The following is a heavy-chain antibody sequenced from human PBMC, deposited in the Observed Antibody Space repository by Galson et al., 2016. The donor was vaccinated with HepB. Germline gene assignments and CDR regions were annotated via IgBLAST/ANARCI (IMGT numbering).Heavy chain of an antibody. CDR2: TFYRSNWQN. CDR1: GDSVSSNGAG. Sequence: CAISGDSVSSNGAGWYWIRQSPSRGLECLGRTFYRSNWQNDYAESVRSRITITPDTSKNQFSLQLNSVTPEDTAVYYCARSYLLGRGFGSWGQGTLVTVSS. J-gene: IGHJ4*02. CDR3: ARSYLLGRGFGS. D-gene: IGHD3-10*01. V-gene: IGHV6-1*01.